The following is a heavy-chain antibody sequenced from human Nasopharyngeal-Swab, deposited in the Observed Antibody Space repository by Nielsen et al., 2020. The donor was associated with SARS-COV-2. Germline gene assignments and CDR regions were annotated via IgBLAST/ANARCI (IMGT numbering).Heavy chain of an antibody. Sequence: SETLSPTCAVYGGSFSGYYWSWIRQPPGKGLEWIGEINHSGSTNYNPSLKSRVTISVDTSKNQFSLKLSSVTAADTAVYYCARGRSSGYYYGYYYGMDVWGQGTTVTVSS. V-gene: IGHV4-34*01. CDR3: ARGRSSGYYYGYYYGMDV. CDR2: INHSGST. D-gene: IGHD3-22*01. CDR1: GGSFSGYY. J-gene: IGHJ6*02.